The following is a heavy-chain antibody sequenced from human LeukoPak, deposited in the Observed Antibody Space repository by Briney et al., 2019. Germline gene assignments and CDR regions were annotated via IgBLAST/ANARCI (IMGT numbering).Heavy chain of an antibody. Sequence: SETLSLTCTVSGYSINSGYYWGWIRQPPGKGLEWIGEINHSGSTNYNPSLKSRVTISIDTSKNQFSLKLSSVTAADTAVYYCATSLTTVTHYYYYMDVWGKGTTVTISS. CDR2: INHSGST. J-gene: IGHJ6*03. CDR1: GYSINSGYY. CDR3: ATSLTTVTHYYYYMDV. V-gene: IGHV4-38-2*02. D-gene: IGHD4-11*01.